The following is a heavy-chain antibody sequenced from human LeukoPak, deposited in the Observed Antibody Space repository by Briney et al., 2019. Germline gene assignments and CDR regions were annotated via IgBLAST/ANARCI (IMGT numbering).Heavy chain of an antibody. CDR1: GNNFSNYW. D-gene: IGHD6-13*01. J-gene: IGHJ4*02. Sequence: GESLKISCQGSGNNFSNYWIGWVRQMPGKGLEWMGIIYPGDSDTRYSPSFEGQVTISADKSISTAYLQWSSLKASGTAMYYCARLDLAAAGLFDYWGQGTLVTVSS. V-gene: IGHV5-51*01. CDR3: ARLDLAAAGLFDY. CDR2: IYPGDSDT.